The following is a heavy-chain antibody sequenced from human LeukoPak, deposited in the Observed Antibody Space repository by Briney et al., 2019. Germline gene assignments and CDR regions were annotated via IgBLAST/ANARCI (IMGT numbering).Heavy chain of an antibody. D-gene: IGHD5-18*01. J-gene: IGHJ4*02. Sequence: GGSLRLSCAASGFTFSSYSMNWVRQAPGKGLEWVSSISSSSSYIYYADSVKGRFTISRDNAKNSLYLQMNSLRAEDTAVYYCARADWDTAMTDYWGQGTLVTVSS. V-gene: IGHV3-21*01. CDR1: GFTFSSYS. CDR3: ARADWDTAMTDY. CDR2: ISSSSSYI.